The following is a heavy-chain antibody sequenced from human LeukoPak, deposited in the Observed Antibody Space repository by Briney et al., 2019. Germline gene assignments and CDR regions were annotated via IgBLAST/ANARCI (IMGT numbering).Heavy chain of an antibody. Sequence: GGSLRLSCAASGFTFSSYEMNWVRQAPGKGLEWVSYISSSGSTIYYADSVKGRFPISRDNAKNSLYLQMNSLRAEDTAVYYCARDLDFWSGYYNGRYGMDVWGQGTTVTVSS. CDR2: ISSSGSTI. V-gene: IGHV3-48*03. CDR3: ARDLDFWSGYYNGRYGMDV. D-gene: IGHD3-3*01. J-gene: IGHJ6*02. CDR1: GFTFSSYE.